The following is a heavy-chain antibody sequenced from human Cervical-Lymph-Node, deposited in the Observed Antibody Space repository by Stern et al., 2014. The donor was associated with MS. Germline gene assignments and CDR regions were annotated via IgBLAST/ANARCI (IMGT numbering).Heavy chain of an antibody. J-gene: IGHJ5*02. V-gene: IGHV4-31*03. CDR1: GGSIVRSGHY. CDR2: IYSLGST. CDR3: ARDVSNHDDRWFDP. D-gene: IGHD3-22*01. Sequence: QLQLQESGPGLVMPSQTLSLTCTVSGGSIVRSGHYWSWIRQLPGKGLEWIGYIYSLGSTKYNPSLKSRTTISLDTSKSQFSLKLSSVTVADTAVYYCARDVSNHDDRWFDPWGQGTLVTVSS.